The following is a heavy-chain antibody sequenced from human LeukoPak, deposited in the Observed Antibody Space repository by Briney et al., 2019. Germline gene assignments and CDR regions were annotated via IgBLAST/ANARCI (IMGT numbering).Heavy chain of an antibody. CDR3: ARDLVTVTKGFDI. D-gene: IGHD4-17*01. CDR1: GDSFSSHY. V-gene: IGHV4-59*11. Sequence: PSETLSLTCAVSGDSFSSHYWTWIGQPPGRGLEWIGYISYIGTTNYNPSLKSRVTISIDTSKNQFSLKLSSVTTADTAVYYCARDLVTVTKGFDIWGLGTMVSVSS. J-gene: IGHJ3*02. CDR2: ISYIGTT.